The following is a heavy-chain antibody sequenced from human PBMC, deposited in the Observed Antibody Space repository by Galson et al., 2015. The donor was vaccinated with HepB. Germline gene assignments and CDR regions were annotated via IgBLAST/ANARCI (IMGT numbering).Heavy chain of an antibody. Sequence: SLRLSCAASGFTFSSYAMHWVRQAPGKGLEWVAIMSHDGGNKYYADSVKGRFTISRDNSESTLYLEMNSLRREDTAVYYCARGDPRGPRYSGFDLDYWGQGTLVTVSS. V-gene: IGHV3-30-3*01. J-gene: IGHJ4*02. CDR2: MSHDGGNK. D-gene: IGHD5-12*01. CDR1: GFTFSSYA. CDR3: ARGDPRGPRYSGFDLDY.